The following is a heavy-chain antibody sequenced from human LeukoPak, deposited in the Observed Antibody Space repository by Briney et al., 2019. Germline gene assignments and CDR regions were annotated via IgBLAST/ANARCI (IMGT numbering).Heavy chain of an antibody. D-gene: IGHD1-1*01. CDR3: ARVERTTLSFDY. V-gene: IGHV1-18*01. Sequence: ASVKVSCKASGYTFTSYDINWVRPATGQGLEWMGWISAYNGNTNYAQKLQGRVTMTTDTSTSTAYMELRSLRSDDTAVYYCARVERTTLSFDYWGQGTLVTVSS. J-gene: IGHJ4*02. CDR1: GYTFTSYD. CDR2: ISAYNGNT.